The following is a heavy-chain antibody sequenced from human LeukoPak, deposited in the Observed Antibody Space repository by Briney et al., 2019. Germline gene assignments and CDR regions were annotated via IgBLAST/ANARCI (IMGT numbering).Heavy chain of an antibody. CDR3: ARDRDIVVVPAAYNDY. D-gene: IGHD2-2*01. Sequence: KPGGSLRLSCAASGFTFSSYSMNWVRQAPGKGLEWVSSTSSSSSYIYYADSVMGRFTISRDNAKNSLYLQMNSLRAEDTAVYYCARDRDIVVVPAAYNDYWGQGTLVTVSS. V-gene: IGHV3-21*01. CDR2: TSSSSSYI. CDR1: GFTFSSYS. J-gene: IGHJ4*02.